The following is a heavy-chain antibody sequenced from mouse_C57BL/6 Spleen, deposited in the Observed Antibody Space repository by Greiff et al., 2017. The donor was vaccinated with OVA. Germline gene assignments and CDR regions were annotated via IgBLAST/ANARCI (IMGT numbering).Heavy chain of an antibody. CDR1: GYTFTSYW. J-gene: IGHJ1*03. D-gene: IGHD2-1*01. V-gene: IGHV1-52*01. CDR2: IDPSDSET. CDR3: ARSGGNYEHFDV. Sequence: QVQLKQPGAELVRPGSSVKLSCKASGYTFTSYWMHWVKQRPIQGLEWIGNIDPSDSETHYNQKFKDKATMTVDKSSSTAYMQLSSLTSEDSAVYYCARSGGNYEHFDVWGTGTTVTVSS.